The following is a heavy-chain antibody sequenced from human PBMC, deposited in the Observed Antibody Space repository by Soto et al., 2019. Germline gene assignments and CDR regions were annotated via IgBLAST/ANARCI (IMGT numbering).Heavy chain of an antibody. V-gene: IGHV3-72*01. J-gene: IGHJ4*02. CDR1: GFTFSDHY. Sequence: GGSLRLSCAASGFTFSDHYMDWVRQAPGKGLEWVGRTRNKANSYTTEYAASVKGRFTISRDDSKNSLYLQMNSLKTEDTAVYYCARGPNYYDSSGYYRPLYYFDYWGQGTLVTVSS. CDR2: TRNKANSYTT. CDR3: ARGPNYYDSSGYYRPLYYFDY. D-gene: IGHD3-22*01.